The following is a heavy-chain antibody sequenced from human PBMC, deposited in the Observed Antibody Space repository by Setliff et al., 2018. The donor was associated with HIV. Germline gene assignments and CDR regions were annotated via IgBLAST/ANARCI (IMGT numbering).Heavy chain of an antibody. D-gene: IGHD4-4*01. CDR2: ISSRGSTI. CDR3: AKMHTVMDPDTFDI. Sequence: PGGSLRLSCAASGFTCSTYWMSWVRQAPGKGLEWVSYISSRGSTIYYADSVKGRCTIPRDNAKNSRYLQMNTLRAEDTAVYSCAKMHTVMDPDTFDIWGQGTMVTVSS. CDR1: GFTCSTYW. V-gene: IGHV3-48*04. J-gene: IGHJ3*02.